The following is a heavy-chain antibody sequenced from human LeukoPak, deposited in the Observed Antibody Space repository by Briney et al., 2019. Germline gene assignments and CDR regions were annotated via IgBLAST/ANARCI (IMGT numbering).Heavy chain of an antibody. D-gene: IGHD3-16*02. CDR3: ATGLRLGELSQLFDY. CDR2: FDPEDGET. V-gene: IGHV1-24*01. Sequence: GASVKVSCKVSGYTLTELSMHWVRQAPGKGLEWMGGFDPEDGETIYAQKFQGRVTVTEDTSTDTAYMELSSLRSEDTAVYYCATGLRLGELSQLFDYWGQGTLVTVSS. CDR1: GYTLTELS. J-gene: IGHJ4*02.